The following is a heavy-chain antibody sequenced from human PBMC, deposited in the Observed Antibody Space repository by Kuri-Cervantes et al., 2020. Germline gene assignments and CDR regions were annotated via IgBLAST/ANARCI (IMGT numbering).Heavy chain of an antibody. D-gene: IGHD2-2*02. V-gene: IGHV3-23*01. CDR1: GFTFTNFA. CDR3: AKRYCSRTSCYMSLDY. J-gene: IGHJ4*02. CDR2: INSGGNT. Sequence: GGSLRLSCAASGFTFTNFAMTWVRQAPGKGLEWVSTINSGGNTYYADSVKGRFTISRDNAKNSLYLQMNSLRAEDTAVYYCAKRYCSRTSCYMSLDYWGQGTLVTVSS.